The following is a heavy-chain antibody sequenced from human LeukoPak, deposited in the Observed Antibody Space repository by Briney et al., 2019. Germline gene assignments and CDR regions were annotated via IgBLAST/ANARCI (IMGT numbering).Heavy chain of an antibody. CDR3: ARRYNWNENNWFDP. CDR1: GYSFTSYW. J-gene: IGHJ5*02. Sequence: GESLQISCQGSGYSFTSYWIGWVRQMPGKGLEWMGIIYPGDSDTRYSPSFQGQVTISADKSISTAYLQWSSLKASDTAMYYCARRYNWNENNWFDPWGQGTLVTVSS. V-gene: IGHV5-51*01. CDR2: IYPGDSDT. D-gene: IGHD1-1*01.